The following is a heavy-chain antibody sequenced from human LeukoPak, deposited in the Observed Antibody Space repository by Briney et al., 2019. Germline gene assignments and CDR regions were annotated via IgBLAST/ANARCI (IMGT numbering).Heavy chain of an antibody. Sequence: GGSLRLSCAASGFSFSDAWMNWVRQAPGKGLEWVGHIRSKADGGTPDYIAPVKGRFTISRDDSKDTLYLQMNSLNTEDTAMYYCTTDFYSSFTHYWGQGTLVTVSS. V-gene: IGHV3-15*07. CDR3: TTDFYSSFTHY. D-gene: IGHD6-13*01. CDR1: GFSFSDAW. CDR2: IRSKADGGTP. J-gene: IGHJ4*02.